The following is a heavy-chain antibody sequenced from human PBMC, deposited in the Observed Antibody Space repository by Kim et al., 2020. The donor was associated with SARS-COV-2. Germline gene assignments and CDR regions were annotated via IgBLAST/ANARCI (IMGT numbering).Heavy chain of an antibody. CDR3: ARRGVVSRLSGSYDY. Sequence: SETLSLTCTVSGGSISSSSYYWGWIRQPPGKGLEWIGSIYYSGSTYYNPSLKSRVTISVDTSKNQFSLKLSSVTAADTAVYYCARRGVVSRLSGSYDYWGQGTLVTVSS. D-gene: IGHD1-26*01. J-gene: IGHJ4*02. CDR1: GGSISSSSYY. CDR2: IYYSGST. V-gene: IGHV4-39*01.